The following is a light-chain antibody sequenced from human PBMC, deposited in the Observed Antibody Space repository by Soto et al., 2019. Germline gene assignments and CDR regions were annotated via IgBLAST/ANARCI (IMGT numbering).Light chain of an antibody. Sequence: DIQLTQSPSFLSASVGDRVTITCRASQAISTYLAWYQQKPGKAPKLLIYGASTLQSGVPARFSGSGSGTEFTLTSSSLQPADFATYYCQQVIDYPLTFGGGTQVEI. CDR3: QQVIDYPLT. V-gene: IGKV1-9*01. CDR2: GAS. J-gene: IGKJ4*01. CDR1: QAISTY.